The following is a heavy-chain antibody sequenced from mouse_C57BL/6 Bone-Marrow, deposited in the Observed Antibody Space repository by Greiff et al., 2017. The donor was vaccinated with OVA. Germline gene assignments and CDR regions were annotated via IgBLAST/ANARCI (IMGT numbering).Heavy chain of an antibody. CDR1: GYTFTSYW. J-gene: IGHJ2*01. V-gene: IGHV1-55*01. D-gene: IGHD1-1*01. Sequence: QVQLQQPGAELVKPGASVKLSCKASGYTFTSYWITWVKQRPGQGLEWIGDIYPGSGSPYYNEKFKSKATLTVDTSSSTAYMQLSSLTSEDAAVYYCARRGIDHYGNSYGYWGQGTTLTVSS. CDR2: IYPGSGSP. CDR3: ARRGIDHYGNSYGY.